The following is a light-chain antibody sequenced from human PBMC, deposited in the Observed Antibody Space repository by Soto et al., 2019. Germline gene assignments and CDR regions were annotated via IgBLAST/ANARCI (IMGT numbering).Light chain of an antibody. V-gene: IGLV2-14*03. CDR3: TSFTSDNLYV. Sequence: QSALTQPASVSGSPGQSITISCTGTSSDFGGYNYVSWYQQYPGKVPKLLIYHVSNRPSGVSNRFSGSKSGNTASLTISGLQTEDEPDYFCTSFTSDNLYVFGTGTKVTVL. CDR1: SSDFGGYNY. CDR2: HVS. J-gene: IGLJ1*01.